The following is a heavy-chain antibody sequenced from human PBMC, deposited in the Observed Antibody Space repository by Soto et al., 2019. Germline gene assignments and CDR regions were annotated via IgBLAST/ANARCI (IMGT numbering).Heavy chain of an antibody. D-gene: IGHD2-21*01. CDR3: AKDAVYKDGLWLMDP. Sequence: PGGSLRLSCAASGFTISTYAMTWVRQAPGKGLECVSGVTGSGGQIHYADSVKGRFTISKDNSKNTLYLQMSSLRDEDTALYYCAKDAVYKDGLWLMDPWGQGTLVTVSS. CDR2: VTGSGGQI. CDR1: GFTISTYA. V-gene: IGHV3-23*01. J-gene: IGHJ1*01.